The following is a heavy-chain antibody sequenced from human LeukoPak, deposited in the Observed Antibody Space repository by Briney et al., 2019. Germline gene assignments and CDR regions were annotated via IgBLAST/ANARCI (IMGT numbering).Heavy chain of an antibody. Sequence: GGSLRLSCAASGFTFSSYWMHWVRQAPGKGLVWVSRINSDGSSTSYADSVKGRFTISRDNAKNTLYLQMNSLRAEDTAVYYCPRGLYNWNLYYYYYMDLWGKGTTVTVSS. CDR1: GFTFSSYW. CDR3: PRGLYNWNLYYYYYMDL. D-gene: IGHD1-20*01. V-gene: IGHV3-74*01. J-gene: IGHJ6*03. CDR2: INSDGSST.